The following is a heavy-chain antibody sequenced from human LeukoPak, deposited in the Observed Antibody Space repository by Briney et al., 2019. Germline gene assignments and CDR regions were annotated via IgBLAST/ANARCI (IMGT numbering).Heavy chain of an antibody. CDR3: ARGYCSSTSCQADAFDI. CDR1: GYSFTSYW. V-gene: IGHV5-51*01. Sequence: GESLKISCKGSGYSFTSYWIGWVRQMPGKGLEWMGIIYPGDSDTRYSPPFQGQVTISADKSISTAYLQWSSLKASDTAMYYCARGYCSSTSCQADAFDIWGQGTMVTVSS. CDR2: IYPGDSDT. J-gene: IGHJ3*02. D-gene: IGHD2-2*01.